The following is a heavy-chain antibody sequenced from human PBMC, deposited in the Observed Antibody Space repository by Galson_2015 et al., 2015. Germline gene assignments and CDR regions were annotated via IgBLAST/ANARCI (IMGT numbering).Heavy chain of an antibody. D-gene: IGHD3-10*01. CDR3: ARANYGSGRPSNWYFDL. V-gene: IGHV3-13*01. J-gene: IGHJ2*01. CDR1: GFTFSFYD. Sequence: SLRLSCAASGFTFSFYDMHWVRHVTGKGLEWVSAIGTAGDTYYAGSVKGRFTISRENAKNSLYLQMNSLRAGDTAVCYCARANYGSGRPSNWYFDLWGRGTLVTVSP. CDR2: IGTAGDT.